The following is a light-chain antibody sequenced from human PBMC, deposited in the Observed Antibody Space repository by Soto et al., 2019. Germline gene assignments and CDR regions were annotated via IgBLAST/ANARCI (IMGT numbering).Light chain of an antibody. J-gene: IGLJ1*01. Sequence: QSALTQPASVSGSPGQSIAISCTGTSSDVGGYNYVSWYQQHPGKAPKLMLYDVSNRPSGVSSRFSGSKSGNTASLTISGLQAEDEADYYCNSYTSSSTHVFGTGTKLTVL. CDR1: SSDVGGYNY. CDR3: NSYTSSSTHV. V-gene: IGLV2-14*01. CDR2: DVS.